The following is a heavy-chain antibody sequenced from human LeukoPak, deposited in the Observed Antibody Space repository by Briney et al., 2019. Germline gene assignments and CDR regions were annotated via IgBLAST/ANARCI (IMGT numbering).Heavy chain of an antibody. J-gene: IGHJ6*02. V-gene: IGHV3-30-3*01. CDR3: ARVGDYLPLLLYYYYGMDV. D-gene: IGHD4-17*01. CDR1: GFTFSSYA. Sequence: PGGSLRLSCAASGFTFSSYAMHWVRQAPGKGLEWVAVISYDGSNKYYADSVKGRFTISRDNSKNTLYLQMNSLRAEDTAVYYCARVGDYLPLLLYYYYGMDVWGQGTTVTVPS. CDR2: ISYDGSNK.